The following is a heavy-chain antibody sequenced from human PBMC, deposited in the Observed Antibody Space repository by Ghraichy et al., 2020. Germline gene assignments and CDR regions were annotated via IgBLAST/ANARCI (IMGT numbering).Heavy chain of an antibody. CDR3: AREGDSGYIDY. V-gene: IGHV4-59*01. J-gene: IGHJ4*02. CDR2: IFYTGIT. Sequence: ESLNISCTVSGGSISHYYWSWIRQPPGKGLEWIASIFYTGITNYTPSLKSRLTISVDTSKNQFSLKVSSVTAADTAVYYCAREGDSGYIDYWGQGTLVTVSS. D-gene: IGHD1-26*01. CDR1: GGSISHYY.